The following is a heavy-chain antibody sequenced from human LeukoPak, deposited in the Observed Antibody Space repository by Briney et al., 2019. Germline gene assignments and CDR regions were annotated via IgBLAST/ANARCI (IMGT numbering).Heavy chain of an antibody. Sequence: GGSLRLSCVASGFTFSSYTMHWVRQAPGKGLEWISHISSSSNTIYYADSVKGRFTISRDNAKNSLYLQMSSLRVEDTAVYYCARAAGISASGTRFDYFDYWGQGALVTVSS. CDR2: ISSSSNTI. V-gene: IGHV3-48*04. J-gene: IGHJ4*02. CDR3: ARAAGISASGTRFDYFDY. D-gene: IGHD6-13*01. CDR1: GFTFSSYT.